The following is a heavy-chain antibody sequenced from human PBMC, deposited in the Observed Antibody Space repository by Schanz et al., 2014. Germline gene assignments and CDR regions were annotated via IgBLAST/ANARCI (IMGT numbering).Heavy chain of an antibody. CDR2: ISGRDGST. D-gene: IGHD3-10*01. CDR3: ARIGGSVFDY. Sequence: EVQLLESGGGLVQPGGSLRLSCAASGFTFSSYAMTWFRQAPGMGLEWVSAISGRDGSTYYADSVRGRFTISRDNSKNTLYLQMNSLRAEDTAVYYCARIGGSVFDYWAQGTLVTVAS. V-gene: IGHV3-23*01. CDR1: GFTFSSYA. J-gene: IGHJ4*02.